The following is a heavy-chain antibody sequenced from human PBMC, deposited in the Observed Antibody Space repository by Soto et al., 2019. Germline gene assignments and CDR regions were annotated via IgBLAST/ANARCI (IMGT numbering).Heavy chain of an antibody. CDR3: AKGMQWLAYYYYGMDV. J-gene: IGHJ6*02. D-gene: IGHD6-19*01. Sequence: QVQLVESGGGVVQPGRSLRLSCAASGFTFSSYGMHWVRQAPGKGLEWVAVISYDGSNKYYADYVKGRFTISRDNSKNTLYLQMNSLRAEDTAVYYCAKGMQWLAYYYYGMDVWGQGTTVTVSS. CDR1: GFTFSSYG. V-gene: IGHV3-30*18. CDR2: ISYDGSNK.